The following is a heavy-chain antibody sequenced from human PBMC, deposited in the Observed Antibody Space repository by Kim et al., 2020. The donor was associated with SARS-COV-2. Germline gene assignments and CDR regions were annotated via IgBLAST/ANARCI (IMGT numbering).Heavy chain of an antibody. D-gene: IGHD6-13*01. CDR1: GGSISSSNW. CDR3: ARVGGKQQLAGLRFDP. J-gene: IGHJ5*02. CDR2: IYHSGST. V-gene: IGHV4-4*02. Sequence: SETLSLTCAVSGGSISSSNWWSWVRQPPGKGLEWIGEIYHSGSTNYNPSLKSRVTISVDKSKNQFSLKLSSVTAADTAVYYCARVGGKQQLAGLRFDPWGQGTLVTVSS.